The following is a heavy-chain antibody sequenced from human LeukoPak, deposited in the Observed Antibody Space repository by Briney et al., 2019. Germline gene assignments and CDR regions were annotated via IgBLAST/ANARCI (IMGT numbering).Heavy chain of an antibody. CDR2: ITTSSRYI. CDR1: PLTFSSYS. J-gene: IGHJ4*02. V-gene: IGHV3-21*01. D-gene: IGHD1-26*01. Sequence: GGSLRLSCTGSPLTFSSYSLNWVRQAPGKGLGWVSSITTSSRYIYYADSVKGRFTISRDNAKNLLYLQMNTLRVEDTAVYYCARDYSPPHWSENSGYFDSWGQGTLVTVS. CDR3: ARDYSPPHWSENSGYFDS.